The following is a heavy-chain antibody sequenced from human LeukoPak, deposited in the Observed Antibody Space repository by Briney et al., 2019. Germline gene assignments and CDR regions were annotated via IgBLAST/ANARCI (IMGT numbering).Heavy chain of an antibody. J-gene: IGHJ3*01. CDR1: GFTFSTYS. Sequence: GGSLRLSCAASGFTFSTYSMNWVRQPPGKGLEWVSYISGSTDPIYYADSVRGRFTISRDNAKNSLSLQMNSLRAEDTAVYFCARDRGSGDEYSPDAFDLWGQGTMVTVSS. D-gene: IGHD6-19*01. CDR2: ISGSTDPI. V-gene: IGHV3-48*01. CDR3: ARDRGSGDEYSPDAFDL.